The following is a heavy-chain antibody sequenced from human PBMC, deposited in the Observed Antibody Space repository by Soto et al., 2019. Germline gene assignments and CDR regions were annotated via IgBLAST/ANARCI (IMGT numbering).Heavy chain of an antibody. CDR1: GGSISGYY. J-gene: IGHJ6*02. D-gene: IGHD2-21*02. Sequence: SGTLALTSTFSGGSISGYYWSWIRQPPGKGLAWIGNVYYSGGAKYNPSVKRRVSISVDTSKNQFSLNLSSVTAADTAVYYCTRDGDGRMTTNPYYYYGMDVWGPGITVTVSS. V-gene: IGHV4-59*01. CDR3: TRDGDGRMTTNPYYYYGMDV. CDR2: VYYSGGA.